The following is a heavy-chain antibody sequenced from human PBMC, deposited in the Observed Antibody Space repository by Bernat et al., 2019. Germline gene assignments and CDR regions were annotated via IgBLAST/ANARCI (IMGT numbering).Heavy chain of an antibody. V-gene: IGHV3-30*03. Sequence: QVQLVESGGGVVQPGRSLRLSCAVSGFTFTDYGMHWVRQAPGKGLEWVAFISYDGTYKYYADSVKGRFTISRDSSNNTVPLQMNSLRPEDTAIYYCARDRTVGGSDQDHWGQGSLVTVSS. J-gene: IGHJ4*02. CDR3: ARDRTVGGSDQDH. CDR1: GFTFTDYG. D-gene: IGHD1-26*01. CDR2: ISYDGTYK.